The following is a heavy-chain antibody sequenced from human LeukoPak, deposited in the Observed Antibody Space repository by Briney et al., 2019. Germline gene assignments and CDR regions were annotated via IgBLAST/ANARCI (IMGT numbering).Heavy chain of an antibody. D-gene: IGHD3-10*01. J-gene: IGHJ4*01. CDR3: GRDAVLGSGSIDY. V-gene: IGHV3-74*01. CDR2: IRGDGGET. Sequence: GGSRRLSCPASGFPFTNHGLHGFGQVPGKGRPWISRIRGDGGETNYADSVRGRFTTSRDNAKNLLYLQMDSLGAEDTAVYYCGRDAVLGSGSIDYWGHGVLVAVSS. CDR1: GFPFTNHG.